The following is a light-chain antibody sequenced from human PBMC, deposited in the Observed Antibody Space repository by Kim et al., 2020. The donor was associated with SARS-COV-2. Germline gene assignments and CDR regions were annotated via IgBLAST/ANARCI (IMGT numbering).Light chain of an antibody. V-gene: IGKV3-15*01. J-gene: IGKJ1*01. CDR3: QQYDNWWT. CDR2: GAS. Sequence: SVGPGERATLTCRASQSISSNLAWYQQKPGQAPRLLIYGASTRATGIPARFSGSGSGTEFTLTISSLQSEDFAVYYCQQYDNWWTFGQGTKVEIK. CDR1: QSISSN.